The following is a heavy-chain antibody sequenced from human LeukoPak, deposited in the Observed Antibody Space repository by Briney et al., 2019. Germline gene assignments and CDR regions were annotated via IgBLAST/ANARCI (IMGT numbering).Heavy chain of an antibody. J-gene: IGHJ4*02. V-gene: IGHV3-33*08. D-gene: IGHD1-7*01. CDR3: ARGRELLNPFDY. CDR1: GFTFSSYW. Sequence: GGSLRLSCAASGFTFSSYWMSWVRQAPGKGLEWVAVIWYDGRNKYYAESVKGRFTISRDNAKNMLYLQMNSLRAEDTAVYYCARGRELLNPFDYWGQGTLVTVSS. CDR2: IWYDGRNK.